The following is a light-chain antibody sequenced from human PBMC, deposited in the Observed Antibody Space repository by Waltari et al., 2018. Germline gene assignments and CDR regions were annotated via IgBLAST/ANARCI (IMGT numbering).Light chain of an antibody. J-gene: IGKJ5*01. CDR3: QQASSFPIT. Sequence: DILMTQSPSSVSASVGDAVTITCRASQGITSWLAWYQQKPGNTPNLLIYDGYSLQSGVPSRFSGSGSGTVFSLTISSLQPEDFATYYCQQASSFPITFGQGTRLEIK. CDR1: QGITSW. CDR2: DGY. V-gene: IGKV1-12*01.